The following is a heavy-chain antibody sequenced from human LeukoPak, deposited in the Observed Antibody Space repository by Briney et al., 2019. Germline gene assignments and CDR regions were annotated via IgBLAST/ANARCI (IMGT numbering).Heavy chain of an antibody. CDR3: EGHFDY. CDR2: INWNGAST. CDR1: GFTFDDYG. V-gene: IGHV3-20*04. J-gene: IGHJ4*02. Sequence: GGSLRLSCAASGFTFDDYGMSWVRQAPGKGLEWVSDINWNGASTGYGDSLKGRFTISRDNAKNSLYLQMNSLRAEGTAVYYCEGHFDYWGQGTLVTVSS.